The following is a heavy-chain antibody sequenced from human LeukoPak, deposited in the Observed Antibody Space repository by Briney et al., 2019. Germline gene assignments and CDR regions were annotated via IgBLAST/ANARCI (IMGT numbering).Heavy chain of an antibody. CDR1: GFTFSSYS. V-gene: IGHV3-21*01. Sequence: GGSLRLSCAASGFTFSSYSMNWVRQAPGKGLEWASSISSSSSYIYYADSVKGRFTISRDNAKNSLYLQMNSLRAEDTAVYYCARDPPMVRGDPFDYWGQGTLVTASS. CDR2: ISSSSSYI. CDR3: ARDPPMVRGDPFDY. D-gene: IGHD3-10*01. J-gene: IGHJ4*02.